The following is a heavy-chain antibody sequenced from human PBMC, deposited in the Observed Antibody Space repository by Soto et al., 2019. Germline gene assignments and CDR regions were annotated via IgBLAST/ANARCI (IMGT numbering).Heavy chain of an antibody. CDR1: GYTFTNYS. V-gene: IGHV1-18*01. CDR2: ISAYNGNA. CDR3: ARDRSTNDY. Sequence: ASVKVSCKASGYTFTNYSISWVRQATGQGLEWMGWISAYNGNADYAQKFQGRVTMTTDTSTSTAYMELRSLRSDDTAVYYCARDRSTNDYWGQGTLVTVSS. J-gene: IGHJ4*02.